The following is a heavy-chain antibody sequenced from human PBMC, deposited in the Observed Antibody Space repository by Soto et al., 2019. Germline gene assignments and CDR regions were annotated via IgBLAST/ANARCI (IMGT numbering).Heavy chain of an antibody. CDR3: TTQDIVVVPADLSWFDP. Sequence: GGSLRLSCAASGFTFSNAWMSWVRQAPGKGLEWVGRIKSKTDGGTTDYAAPVKGRSTSSRDDSKNTLYLQMNSLKTEDTAVYYCTTQDIVVVPADLSWFDPWGQGTLVTVSS. D-gene: IGHD2-2*01. V-gene: IGHV3-15*01. J-gene: IGHJ5*02. CDR2: IKSKTDGGTT. CDR1: GFTFSNAW.